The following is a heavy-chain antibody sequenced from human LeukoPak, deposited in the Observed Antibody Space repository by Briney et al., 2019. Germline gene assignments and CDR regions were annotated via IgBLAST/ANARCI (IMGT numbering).Heavy chain of an antibody. CDR3: AHRPRHSSWYSQVFDY. CDR1: GFSLSTSGVG. D-gene: IGHD6-13*01. V-gene: IGHV2-5*02. Sequence: ESGPTLVNPTQTLTLTCTFSGFSLSTSGVGVGWIRQPPGKALEWLALIYWDDDKRYSSSLKSRLTITKDTSKNQVVLTMTNMDPVDTATYYCAHRPRHSSWYSQVFDYWGQGTLVTVSS. CDR2: IYWDDDK. J-gene: IGHJ4*02.